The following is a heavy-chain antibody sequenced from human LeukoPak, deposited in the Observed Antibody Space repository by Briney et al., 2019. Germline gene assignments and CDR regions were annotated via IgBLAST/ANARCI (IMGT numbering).Heavy chain of an antibody. D-gene: IGHD6-19*01. Sequence: ASVKITCKASPDTFTRYGITWVRQAPGQGLEWMGWIRAYNGDTNYAQKFQGRVTMTAERSTNAAYMELRGLTFDDTAVFYCATTTATSGSSLYWGQGTLVNVAS. CDR1: PDTFTRYG. CDR2: IRAYNGDT. V-gene: IGHV1-18*01. J-gene: IGHJ4*02. CDR3: ATTTATSGSSLY.